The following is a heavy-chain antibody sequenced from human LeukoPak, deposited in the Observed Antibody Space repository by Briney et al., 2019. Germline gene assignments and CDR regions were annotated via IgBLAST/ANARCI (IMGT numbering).Heavy chain of an antibody. CDR3: AKDYYDSSGYANPFFDY. D-gene: IGHD3-22*01. V-gene: IGHV3-23*01. J-gene: IGHJ4*02. CDR1: GFTFSSYA. Sequence: GGSLRLSCAASGFTFSSYAMSWVRQAPGKGLEWVSAISGSGGSTYYADSVKGRFTISRDNSKNTLYLQMNSLGAEDTAVYYCAKDYYDSSGYANPFFDYWGQGTLVTVSS. CDR2: ISGSGGST.